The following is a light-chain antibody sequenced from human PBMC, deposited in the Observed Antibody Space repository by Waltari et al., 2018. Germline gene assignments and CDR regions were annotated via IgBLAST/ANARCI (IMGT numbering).Light chain of an antibody. V-gene: IGKV3-11*01. J-gene: IGKJ5*01. Sequence: DIVFTQSPAPPSLFPGERATPSCRASQNINNHLAWYQHKPGQAPRLLIHAASRRAVGIPARFSGSGSGTDFSFTISSLEPEDFAVYYCQESKDWPLTNFDQGTRLEIK. CDR1: QNINNH. CDR2: AAS. CDR3: QESKDWPLTN.